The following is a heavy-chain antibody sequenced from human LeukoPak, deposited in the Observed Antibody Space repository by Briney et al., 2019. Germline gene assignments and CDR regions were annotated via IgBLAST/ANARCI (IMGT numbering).Heavy chain of an antibody. Sequence: PSETLSLTCTVSGGSISSYYWSWIRQPAGKGLEWIGRIYTSGSTNYNPSLKSRVTMSVDTSKNQFSLKLSSVTAADTAVYYCASDGRGSGFPYYYYGMDVWGQGTTVTVSS. J-gene: IGHJ6*02. CDR2: IYTSGST. D-gene: IGHD3-10*01. CDR1: GGSISSYY. CDR3: ASDGRGSGFPYYYYGMDV. V-gene: IGHV4-4*07.